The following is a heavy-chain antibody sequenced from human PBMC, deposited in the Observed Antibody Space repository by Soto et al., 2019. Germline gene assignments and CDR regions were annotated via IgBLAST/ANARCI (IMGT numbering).Heavy chain of an antibody. Sequence: EVQLLESGGGLVQPGGSLRLSCAASGFTFSSYAMSWVRQAPGKGLEWVSAISGSGGSTYYADSVKGRFTISRDNSKNTLYLQMNSLRAEDTAVYYCAKDPSVLRYFDWLQPDADYWGQGTLVTVSS. V-gene: IGHV3-23*01. CDR2: ISGSGGST. CDR3: AKDPSVLRYFDWLQPDADY. CDR1: GFTFSSYA. J-gene: IGHJ4*02. D-gene: IGHD3-9*01.